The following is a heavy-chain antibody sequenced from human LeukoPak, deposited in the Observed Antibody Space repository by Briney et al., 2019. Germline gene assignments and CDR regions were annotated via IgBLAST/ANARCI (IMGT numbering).Heavy chain of an antibody. V-gene: IGHV1-2*02. J-gene: IGHJ4*02. CDR3: AREGSGSGSYWYGFDY. Sequence: GASVKVSCKASGYTFTGYYMHWVRQAPGQGLEWMGWINPNSGGTNYAQKFQGRVTMTRDTSISTAYMELSRLRSDDTAVYYCAREGSGSGSYWYGFDYWGQGTLVTVSS. CDR1: GYTFTGYY. CDR2: INPNSGGT. D-gene: IGHD3-10*01.